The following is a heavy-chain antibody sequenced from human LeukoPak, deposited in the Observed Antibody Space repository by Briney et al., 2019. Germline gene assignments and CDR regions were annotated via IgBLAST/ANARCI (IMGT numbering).Heavy chain of an antibody. CDR3: ARVVVPAAHNWFDP. CDR1: GGSFSGYY. J-gene: IGHJ5*02. D-gene: IGHD2-2*01. Sequence: TSETLSLTCAVYGGSFSGYYWSWIRQPPGKGLEWIGEINHSGNTNYNPSLKSRVTISVDTSKNQFSLKLSSVTAADTAVYYCARVVVPAAHNWFDPWGQGTLVTVSS. V-gene: IGHV4-34*01. CDR2: INHSGNT.